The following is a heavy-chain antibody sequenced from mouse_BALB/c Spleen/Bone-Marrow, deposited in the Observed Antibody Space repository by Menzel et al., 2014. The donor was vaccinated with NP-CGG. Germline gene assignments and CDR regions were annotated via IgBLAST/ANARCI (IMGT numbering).Heavy chain of an antibody. V-gene: IGHV1S56*01. CDR1: GYTFTSYY. CDR2: IYPGNVNT. CDR3: ARLGRDYAMDY. D-gene: IGHD4-1*01. J-gene: IGHJ4*01. Sequence: QVQLQQSGPELVKPGASVGISCKASGYTFTSYYIHWVKQRPGQGLEWIGWIYPGNVNTKYNEKFKGKATLTADKSSSTAYMQLSSLTSEDSAVYFCARLGRDYAMDYWGQGTSVTVSS.